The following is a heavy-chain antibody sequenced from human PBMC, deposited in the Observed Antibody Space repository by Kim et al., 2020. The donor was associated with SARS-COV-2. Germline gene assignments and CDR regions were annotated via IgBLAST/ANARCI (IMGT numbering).Heavy chain of an antibody. CDR2: IYYSGST. Sequence: SETLSLTCTVSGGSISSSSYYWGWIRQPPGKGLEWIGSIYYSGSTYYNPSLNSRATISVDTSKNQFSLKLSSVTAADTAVYYSARLPTAKFLRFLEWLLYLDYGGQGTLVTAPS. J-gene: IGHJ4*02. V-gene: IGHV4-39*01. CDR1: GGSISSSSYY. CDR3: ARLPTAKFLRFLEWLLYLDY. D-gene: IGHD3-3*01.